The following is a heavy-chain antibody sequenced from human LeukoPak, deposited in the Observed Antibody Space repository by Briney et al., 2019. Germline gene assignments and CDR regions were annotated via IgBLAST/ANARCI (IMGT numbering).Heavy chain of an antibody. D-gene: IGHD2-2*01. Sequence: GGSLRPSSAASGFTFSSYEIDWVCQAPGKGLEWVSYISSSGSTIYYADSVKGRFTISRDNAKNSLYLQMTSLRAEDTAVYYCAREEIVVVPAARSYQTAGCGKGTTVTVSS. V-gene: IGHV3-48*03. CDR1: GFTFSSYE. J-gene: IGHJ6*01. CDR3: AREEIVVVPAARSYQTAG. CDR2: ISSSGSTI.